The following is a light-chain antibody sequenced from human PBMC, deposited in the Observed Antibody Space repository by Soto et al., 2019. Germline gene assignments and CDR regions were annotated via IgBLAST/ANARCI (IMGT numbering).Light chain of an antibody. V-gene: IGKV3-15*01. CDR1: QSVNSN. CDR3: QQYNDWPPT. CDR2: GAS. J-gene: IGKJ1*01. Sequence: DIVMTQSPATLSVSPGERHTLSCRASQSVNSNLAWYQQNPGQAPRLLIYGASTRAPGIPARFSGSASGTEFTLSIGSLQSEDFAVYYCQQYNDWPPTFGQGIKVDI.